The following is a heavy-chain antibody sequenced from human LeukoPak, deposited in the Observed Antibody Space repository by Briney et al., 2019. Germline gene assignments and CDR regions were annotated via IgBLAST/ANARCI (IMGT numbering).Heavy chain of an antibody. J-gene: IGHJ6*03. Sequence: GGSLRLSCAASGFSFSNYWMHWVREVPEKGLEWVSRIKSDGTGATYAGSVNGRFTVSRDNAENTLYLQMNSLRAEDTAIYYCARDRDGPNYYMDVWGKGTTVTVSS. V-gene: IGHV3-74*01. CDR1: GFSFSNYW. CDR3: ARDRDGPNYYMDV. CDR2: IKSDGTGA. D-gene: IGHD5-24*01.